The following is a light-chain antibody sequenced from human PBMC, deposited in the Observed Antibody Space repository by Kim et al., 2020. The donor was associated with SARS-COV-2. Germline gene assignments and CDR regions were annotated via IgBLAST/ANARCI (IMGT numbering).Light chain of an antibody. Sequence: QRVTISCTGSSSNIGAGYDVHWYQQLPGTAPKLLIYGNSNRPSGVPDRFSGSKSGTSASLAITGLQAEDEADYYCQSYDSSLGGSVFGGGTKLTVL. V-gene: IGLV1-40*01. CDR3: QSYDSSLGGSV. CDR1: SSNIGAGYD. CDR2: GNS. J-gene: IGLJ3*02.